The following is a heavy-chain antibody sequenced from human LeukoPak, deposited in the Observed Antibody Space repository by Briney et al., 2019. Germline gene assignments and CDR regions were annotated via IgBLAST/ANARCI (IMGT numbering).Heavy chain of an antibody. CDR1: GFTFSSYW. Sequence: GGSLRLSCVASGFTFSSYWMHWVRQDPRKGLVWVSRISGDGRNINYADSVRGRFTISRDNAKNSLYLQMNSLRAEDTAVYYCARDMVDGSKSRAGYFDYWGQGTLVTVSS. J-gene: IGHJ4*02. CDR3: ARDMVDGSKSRAGYFDY. V-gene: IGHV3-74*01. CDR2: ISGDGRNI. D-gene: IGHD3-10*01.